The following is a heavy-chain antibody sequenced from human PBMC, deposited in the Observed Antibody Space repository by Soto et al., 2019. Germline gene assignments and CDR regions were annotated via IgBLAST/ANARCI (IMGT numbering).Heavy chain of an antibody. Sequence: SETLSHTCTVSAGSISSGGYYWSWIRQPPGKGLEWIGYINYSGSTYYNPSLKSRVTISVDTSKNQVSLKLSSVTAAATAVYYCAACGPYYYYGRDVWGQGTPGTAP. CDR2: INYSGST. V-gene: IGHV4-30-4*01. CDR1: AGSISSGGYY. J-gene: IGHJ6*02. CDR3: AACGPYYYYGRDV.